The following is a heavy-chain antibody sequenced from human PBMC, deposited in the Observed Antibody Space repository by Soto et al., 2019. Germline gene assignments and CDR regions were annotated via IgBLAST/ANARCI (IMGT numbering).Heavy chain of an antibody. D-gene: IGHD2-2*01. J-gene: IGHJ6*02. CDR1: GFTFSSYS. CDR3: AREGGYCSSTSRHNLYYYYYGMDV. CDR2: ISSSSSYI. V-gene: IGHV3-21*01. Sequence: EVQLVESGGGLVKPGGSLRLSCAASGFTFSSYSMNWVRQAPGKGLEWVSSISSSSSYIYYADSVKGRFTISRDNAKNSLNQQMNSLSAEDTAVYYCAREGGYCSSTSRHNLYYYYYGMDVWGQGTTVTVSS.